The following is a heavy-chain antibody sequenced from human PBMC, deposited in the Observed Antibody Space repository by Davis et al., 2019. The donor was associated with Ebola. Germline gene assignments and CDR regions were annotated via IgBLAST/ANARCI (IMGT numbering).Heavy chain of an antibody. CDR2: INPYSANT. J-gene: IGHJ6*02. V-gene: IGHV1-8*01. CDR1: GYTFTSYD. CDR3: ARGGMGSHDTYYGLDV. Sequence: ASVKVSCKATGYTFTSYDVNWVRQATGQGLEWMGWINPYSANTGYAQNLRGRVTMTRNTSISTAFLEVSSLRSEDTAVYFCARGGMGSHDTYYGLDVWGQGTTVTVSS. D-gene: IGHD3-10*01.